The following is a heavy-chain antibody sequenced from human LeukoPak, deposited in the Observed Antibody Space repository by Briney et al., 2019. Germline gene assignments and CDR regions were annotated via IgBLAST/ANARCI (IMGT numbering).Heavy chain of an antibody. J-gene: IGHJ4*02. CDR1: GYTFTGYY. CDR2: INPNSGGT. V-gene: IGHV1-2*02. Sequence: ASVKVSCKASGYTFTGYYMHWLRQAPGQGLEWMGWINPNSGGTNYAQKFQGRVTMTRDTSISTAYMELSRLRSDDTAVYYCASLEMATKEGYFDYWGQGTLVTVSS. CDR3: ASLEMATKEGYFDY. D-gene: IGHD5-24*01.